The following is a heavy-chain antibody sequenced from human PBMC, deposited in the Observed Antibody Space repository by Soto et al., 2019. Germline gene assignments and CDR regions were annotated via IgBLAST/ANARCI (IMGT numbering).Heavy chain of an antibody. CDR1: GGTFSSYA. CDR2: IIPIFGTA. V-gene: IGHV1-69*01. Sequence: QVQLVQSGAEVKKPGSSVKVSCKASGGTFSSYAISWVRQAPGQGLEWMGGIIPIFGTANYAQKFQGRDTITADEATRTAYMEMSSLGSEDTAVYYCARGSRGSYDFWSGYREDDYYYGMDVWGQGTTVTVSS. J-gene: IGHJ6*02. CDR3: ARGSRGSYDFWSGYREDDYYYGMDV. D-gene: IGHD3-3*01.